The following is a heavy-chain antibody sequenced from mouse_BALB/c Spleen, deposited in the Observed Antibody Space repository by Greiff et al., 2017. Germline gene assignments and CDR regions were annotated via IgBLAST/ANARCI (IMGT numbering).Heavy chain of an antibody. J-gene: IGHJ3*01. CDR2: IDPETGGT. Sequence: QVQLQQSGAELVRPGASVTLSCKASGYTFTDYEMHWVKQTPVHGLEWIGSIDPETGGTAYNQKFKGKATLTADKSSSTAYMELRSLTSEDSAVYYCTILGPFAYWGQGTLVTVSA. CDR1: GYTFTDYE. CDR3: TILGPFAY. D-gene: IGHD4-1*01. V-gene: IGHV1-15*01.